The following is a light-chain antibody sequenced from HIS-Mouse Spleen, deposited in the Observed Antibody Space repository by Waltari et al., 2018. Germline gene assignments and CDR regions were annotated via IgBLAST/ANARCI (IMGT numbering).Light chain of an antibody. Sequence: QSALTQPASVSGSPGQSITSSCTAPSSDVGGYNYAPWYQHHPGKAPKLMIYAVSNRPSGVSNRFSGSKSGNTASLTISELQAEDEADYYCSSYTSSSTSVVFGGGTKLTVL. CDR3: SSYTSSSTSVV. V-gene: IGLV2-14*03. J-gene: IGLJ2*01. CDR1: SSDVGGYNY. CDR2: AVS.